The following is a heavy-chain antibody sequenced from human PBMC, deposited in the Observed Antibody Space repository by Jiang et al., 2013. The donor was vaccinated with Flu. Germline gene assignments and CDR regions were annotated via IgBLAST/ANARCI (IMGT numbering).Heavy chain of an antibody. CDR1: GGSISSTGYY. J-gene: IGHJ1*01. CDR3: GSSNYGIEYFQH. Sequence: TCTVSGGSISSTGYYWGWIRQSPVKGLEWIGSXFYSGSTYYNPSLKSRVTISADTSKSQFSLRLGSVTAADTAVYYCGSSNYGIEYFQHWGQGTLVTVSS. V-gene: IGHV4-39*01. D-gene: IGHD3-10*01. CDR2: XFYSGST.